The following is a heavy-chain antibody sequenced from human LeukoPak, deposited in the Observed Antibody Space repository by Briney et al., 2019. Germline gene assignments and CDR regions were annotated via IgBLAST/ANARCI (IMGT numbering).Heavy chain of an antibody. CDR1: GFTFSSYE. V-gene: IGHV3-48*03. CDR2: ISTSGTTI. D-gene: IGHD2-2*01. J-gene: IGHJ4*02. Sequence: GGSLRPSCAASGFTFSSYEMNWVRQAPGKGLEWLSYISTSGTTIFYAESLKGRFTISRDNAKNSLWLQMNSLRAEDTAVYFCARRSCSSTSCLLDYWGQGTLVTVSS. CDR3: ARRSCSSTSCLLDY.